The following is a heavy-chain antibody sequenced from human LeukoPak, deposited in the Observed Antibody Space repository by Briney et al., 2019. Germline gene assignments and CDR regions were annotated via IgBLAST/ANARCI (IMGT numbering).Heavy chain of an antibody. V-gene: IGHV1-8*03. J-gene: IGHJ5*02. D-gene: IGHD2-21*01. Sequence: ASVKVSCKTSGYIFATYAMKWVRQATGQGLEWMGWMNPNSGNTGYAQKFQGRVTITRNTSISTAYMDLSSLRSEDTAVYYCARGCGGDCYPYNWLDPWAREPWSPSPQ. CDR3: ARGCGGDCYPYNWLDP. CDR1: GYIFATYA. CDR2: MNPNSGNT.